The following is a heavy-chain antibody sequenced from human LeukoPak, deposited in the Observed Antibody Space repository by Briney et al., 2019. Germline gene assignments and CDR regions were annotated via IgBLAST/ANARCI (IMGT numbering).Heavy chain of an antibody. D-gene: IGHD2-21*02. CDR3: ARESDGVGYFDY. V-gene: IGHV4-61*02. J-gene: IGHJ4*02. CDR1: GGSISSDSYY. Sequence: SETLSLTCTVSGGSISSDSYYWSWIRQPAGKGLEWIGRIYTSGSTNYNPSLKSRVTISVDASKNQFSLKLTSVTAADTAVYYCARESDGVGYFDYWGQGTLVTVSS. CDR2: IYTSGST.